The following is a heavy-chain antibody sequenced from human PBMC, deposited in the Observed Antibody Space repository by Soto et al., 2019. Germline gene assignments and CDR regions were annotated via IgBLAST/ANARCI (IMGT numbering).Heavy chain of an antibody. V-gene: IGHV1-69*13. CDR2: IIPIFGTA. J-gene: IGHJ6*02. Sequence: SVTVSCTASGGTFSSYAISWVRQAPGQGLEWMGGIIPIFGTANYAQKFQGRVTITADESTSTAYMELSSLRSEDTAVYYCASGRMYYYDSSGYLPTDYYYGMDVWGQGTTVTVSS. CDR3: ASGRMYYYDSSGYLPTDYYYGMDV. CDR1: GGTFSSYA. D-gene: IGHD3-22*01.